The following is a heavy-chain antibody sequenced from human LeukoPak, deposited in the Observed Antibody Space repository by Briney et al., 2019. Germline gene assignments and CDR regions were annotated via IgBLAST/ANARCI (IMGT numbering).Heavy chain of an antibody. D-gene: IGHD6-6*01. CDR2: IYYSGST. CDR1: GGSISSYY. V-gene: IGHV4-59*08. J-gene: IGHJ4*02. CDR3: ARHRYSSSSEGFDY. Sequence: PSETLSLTCTVSGGSISSYYWSWLRQPPGKGLEWIGYIYYSGSTNYNPSLKSRVTISVDTSKNQFSLKLSSVTAADTAVYYCARHRYSSSSEGFDYWGQGTLVAVSS.